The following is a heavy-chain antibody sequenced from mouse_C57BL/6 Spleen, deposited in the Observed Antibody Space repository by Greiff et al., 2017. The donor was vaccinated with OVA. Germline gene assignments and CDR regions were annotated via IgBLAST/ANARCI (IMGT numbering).Heavy chain of an antibody. CDR1: GYTFTSYW. J-gene: IGHJ2*01. D-gene: IGHD2-1*01. CDR2: IYPGSGST. Sequence: QVQLQQPGAELVKPGASVKMSCKASGYTFTSYWITWVKQRPGQGLEWIGDIYPGSGSTNYNEKFKSKATLTVDKSSSTAYMQLSSLTSEDSAVYYCASRGNYRYYFDYWGQGTTLTVSS. V-gene: IGHV1-55*01. CDR3: ASRGNYRYYFDY.